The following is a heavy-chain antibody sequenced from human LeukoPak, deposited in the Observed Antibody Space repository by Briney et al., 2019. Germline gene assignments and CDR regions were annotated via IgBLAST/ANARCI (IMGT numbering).Heavy chain of an antibody. CDR1: GYTFTSYD. D-gene: IGHD3-3*01. J-gene: IGHJ5*02. V-gene: IGHV1-8*01. CDR2: MNPNSGNT. CDR3: ARGGPDYDFWSGYYVPFDP. Sequence: GASVKVSCKASGYTFTSYDINWVRQATGQGLEWMGWMNPNSGNTGYAQKFQGRVTMTRNTSISTAYIELSSLRSEDTAVYYCARGGPDYDFWSGYYVPFDPWGQGTLVTVSS.